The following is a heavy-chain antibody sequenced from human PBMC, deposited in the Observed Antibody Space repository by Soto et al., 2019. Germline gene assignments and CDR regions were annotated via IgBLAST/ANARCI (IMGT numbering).Heavy chain of an antibody. Sequence: PGGSLRLSCTASGFTFGDYAMSWFRQAPGKGLEWVGFIRSKAYDGTTEYAASVKGRFTISRDDSKSIAYLQMNSLKTEDTAVYYCTKPLAYYYDSSGYYYGYWGQGTQVTVSS. J-gene: IGHJ4*02. CDR3: TKPLAYYYDSSGYYYGY. CDR2: IRSKAYDGTT. V-gene: IGHV3-49*03. D-gene: IGHD3-22*01. CDR1: GFTFGDYA.